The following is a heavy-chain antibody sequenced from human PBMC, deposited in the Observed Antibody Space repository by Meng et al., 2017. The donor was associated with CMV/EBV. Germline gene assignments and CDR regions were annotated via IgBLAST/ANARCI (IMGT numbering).Heavy chain of an antibody. D-gene: IGHD3-3*01. CDR3: AADGDFWSGYNWFDP. CDR2: IVVGSGNT. V-gene: IGHV1-58*01. Sequence: SVKVSCKASGFTFTSSAVQWVRQARGQRLEGIGWIVVGSGNTNYAQKFQERVTITRDMSTSTAYMELSSLRSEDTAVYYCAADGDFWSGYNWFDPWGQGPLVTVSS. J-gene: IGHJ5*02. CDR1: GFTFTSSA.